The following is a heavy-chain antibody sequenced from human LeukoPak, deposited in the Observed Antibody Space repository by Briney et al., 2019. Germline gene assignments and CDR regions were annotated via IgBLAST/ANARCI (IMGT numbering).Heavy chain of an antibody. CDR3: ARSLGATHDAFDI. V-gene: IGHV1-69*02. CDR1: GGTFSSYT. Sequence: SVKVSCKASGGTFSSYTISWVRQAPGQGVEWMGRIIPILGIANYAQKFQGRVTNTADKSTSTAYMELSSLRSEDTAVYYCARSLGATHDAFDIWGQGTMVTVSP. CDR2: IIPILGIA. J-gene: IGHJ3*02. D-gene: IGHD1-26*01.